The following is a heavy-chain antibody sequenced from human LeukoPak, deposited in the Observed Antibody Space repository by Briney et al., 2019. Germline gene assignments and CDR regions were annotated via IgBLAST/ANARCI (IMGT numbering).Heavy chain of an antibody. Sequence: QTSETLSLTCTVSGYSISSGYYWGWIRQPPGKGLEWIGSIYHSGSTYYNPSLKSRVTISVDTTKNQFSLKLSSVTAADTAVYYCARAWDYYDSSGYSHFDYWGQGTLVTVSS. D-gene: IGHD3-22*01. V-gene: IGHV4-38-2*02. J-gene: IGHJ4*02. CDR1: GYSISSGYY. CDR3: ARAWDYYDSSGYSHFDY. CDR2: IYHSGST.